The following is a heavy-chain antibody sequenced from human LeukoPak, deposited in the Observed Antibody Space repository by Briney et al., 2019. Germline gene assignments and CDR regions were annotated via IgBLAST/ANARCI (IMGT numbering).Heavy chain of an antibody. CDR2: IHYSGST. V-gene: IGHV4-59*01. J-gene: IGHJ4*02. D-gene: IGHD6-19*01. CDR1: GRSISNYY. Sequence: SETLSLTCTVSGRSISNYYWSWIRQAPGKGRGWIGYIHYSGSTNHNSSLKSRVTISVDTSKNQYSLKLSSVTAADTAVYYCARDGVAGGFDYWGQGTLVTVSS. CDR3: ARDGVAGGFDY.